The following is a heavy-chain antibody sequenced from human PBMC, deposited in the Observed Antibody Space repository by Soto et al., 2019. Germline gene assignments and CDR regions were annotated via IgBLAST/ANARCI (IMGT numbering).Heavy chain of an antibody. Sequence: VNLLESGGGLVQPGGSLRLSCAASGFTFSNFAMRWVLQAPGRGLEWVSEITASGRNPSYADSVKGRFTISKDESKNTLYLQMNSRRADDTALYYCAKVYFGESDGFDIWGQGTMVTVSS. J-gene: IGHJ3*02. V-gene: IGHV3-23*01. CDR1: GFTFSNFA. CDR2: ITASGRNP. D-gene: IGHD3-16*01. CDR3: AKVYFGESDGFDI.